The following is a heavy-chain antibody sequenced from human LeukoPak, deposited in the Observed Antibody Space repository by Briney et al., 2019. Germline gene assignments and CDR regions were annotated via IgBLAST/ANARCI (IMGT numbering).Heavy chain of an antibody. CDR3: AKNPREYYFDY. CDR2: ISGSGADT. V-gene: IGHV3-23*01. CDR1: GFTFSSYG. J-gene: IGHJ4*02. Sequence: GGSLRLSCAASGFTFSSYGMTWVRQAPGKGLEWVSEISGSGADTYYADSVKGRFTISRDNSKNTLYLQMNSLRAEDTAVYYCAKNPREYYFDYWGQGTLVTVSS. D-gene: IGHD5-24*01.